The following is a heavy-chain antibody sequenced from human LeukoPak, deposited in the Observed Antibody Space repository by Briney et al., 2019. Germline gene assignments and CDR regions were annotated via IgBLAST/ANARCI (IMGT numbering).Heavy chain of an antibody. CDR2: ISGGGGST. V-gene: IGHV3-23*01. D-gene: IGHD3-10*01. CDR3: AKDAVRGSGIESYYYYGMDV. CDR1: GFTFSSYA. Sequence: GGSLRLSCAASGFTFSSYAMSWVRQAPGKGLEWVSAISGGGGSTYYADSVKGRFTISRDNSKNTLYLQMNSLRAEDTAVYYCAKDAVRGSGIESYYYYGMDVWGQGTTVTVSS. J-gene: IGHJ6*02.